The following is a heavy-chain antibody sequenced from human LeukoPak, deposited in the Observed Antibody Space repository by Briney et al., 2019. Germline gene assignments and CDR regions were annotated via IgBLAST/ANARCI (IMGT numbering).Heavy chain of an antibody. J-gene: IGHJ4*02. CDR1: GYTFTSYG. CDR2: IIPIFGTA. D-gene: IGHD3-22*01. Sequence: GASVKVSCKASGYTFTSYGISWVRQAPGQGLEWMGGIIPIFGTANYAQKFQGRVTITADKSTSTAYMELSSLRSEDTAVYYCTRADSSGYYLDYWGQGTLVTVSS. V-gene: IGHV1-69*06. CDR3: TRADSSGYYLDY.